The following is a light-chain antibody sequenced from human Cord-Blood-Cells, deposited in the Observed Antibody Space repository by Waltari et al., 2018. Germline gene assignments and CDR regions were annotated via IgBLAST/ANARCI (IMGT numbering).Light chain of an antibody. CDR1: QTISSY. J-gene: IGKJ2*01. CDR2: AAS. CDR3: QQSYSTPYT. Sequence: THMNPPPPSLPAPVGDRVTITCRACQTISSYLNCYQQKPGKAPTLLIYAASSWQSGVPSRFSGGESGIVFTLTISSLQPDDFATHYGQQSYSTPYTCGQGTRLEIK. V-gene: IGKV1-39*01.